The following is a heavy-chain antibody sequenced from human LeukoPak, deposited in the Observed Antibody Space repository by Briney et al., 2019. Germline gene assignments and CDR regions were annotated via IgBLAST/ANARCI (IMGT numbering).Heavy chain of an antibody. Sequence: ASVKVSCKASGYTFTSYDINWVRQATGQGLEWMGWMNPNSGNTGYAQKFQGRVTMTRNTSISTAYMELSSLRSDDTAVYFCAREGGGHCTGGRCYGVDKWGQGALVTVSS. J-gene: IGHJ4*02. CDR3: AREGGGHCTGGRCYGVDK. CDR1: GYTFTSYD. CDR2: MNPNSGNT. D-gene: IGHD2-15*01. V-gene: IGHV1-8*01.